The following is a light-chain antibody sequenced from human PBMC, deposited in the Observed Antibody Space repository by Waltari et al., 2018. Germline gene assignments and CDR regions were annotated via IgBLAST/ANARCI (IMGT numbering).Light chain of an antibody. CDR3: CSYAGSSTSWV. Sequence: QSALTQPASVSGSPGPSITIPCPGTTSAVGSSHLLSWYQQHPGKAPKLMIYEGSKRPSGVSNRFSGSKSGNTASLTISGLQAEDEADYYCCSYAGSSTSWVFGGGTKLTVL. CDR2: EGS. CDR1: TSAVGSSHL. J-gene: IGLJ3*02. V-gene: IGLV2-23*01.